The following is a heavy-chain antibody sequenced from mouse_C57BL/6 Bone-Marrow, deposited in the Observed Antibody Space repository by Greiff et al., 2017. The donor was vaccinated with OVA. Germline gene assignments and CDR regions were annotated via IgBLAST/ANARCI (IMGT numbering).Heavy chain of an antibody. CDR1: GFTFSDFY. J-gene: IGHJ4*01. Sequence: EVHLVESGGGLVQPGGSLKLSCAASGFTFSDFYMYWIRQTPEQRLEWVAYISNGGGSTYYPDTVKGRFTISRDKANNTLYLQMSRLKSEDTAIYYCARLYAMDYWGQGTSVTVSS. CDR2: ISNGGGST. V-gene: IGHV5-12*01. CDR3: ARLYAMDY.